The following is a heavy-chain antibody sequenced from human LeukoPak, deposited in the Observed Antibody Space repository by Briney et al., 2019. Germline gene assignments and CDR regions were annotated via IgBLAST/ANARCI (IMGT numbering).Heavy chain of an antibody. D-gene: IGHD3-10*01. V-gene: IGHV1-2*02. CDR3: AREQAVLLWFGELLPHDAFDI. Sequence: GASVKVSCKASGYTFTGYYMHWVRQAPGQGLEWMGWINPNSGGTNYAQKFQARVTMTRDTSISTAYMELSRLRSDDTAVYYCAREQAVLLWFGELLPHDAFDIWGQGTMVTVSS. CDR2: INPNSGGT. CDR1: GYTFTGYY. J-gene: IGHJ3*02.